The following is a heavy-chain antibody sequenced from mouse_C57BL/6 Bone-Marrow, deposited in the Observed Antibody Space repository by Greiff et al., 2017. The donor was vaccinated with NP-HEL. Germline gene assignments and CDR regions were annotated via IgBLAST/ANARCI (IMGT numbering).Heavy chain of an antibody. J-gene: IGHJ1*03. D-gene: IGHD1-1*01. CDR1: GYTFTDYY. CDR3: ARITTVVADWYFDV. CDR2: INPYNGGT. Sequence: VQLQQSGPVLVKPGASVKMSCKASGYTFTDYYMNWVKQSHGKSLEWIGVINPYNGGTSYNQKFKGKATLTVDKSSSTAYMELNSLTSEDSAVYYCARITTVVADWYFDVGHRDHGHRLL. V-gene: IGHV1-19*01.